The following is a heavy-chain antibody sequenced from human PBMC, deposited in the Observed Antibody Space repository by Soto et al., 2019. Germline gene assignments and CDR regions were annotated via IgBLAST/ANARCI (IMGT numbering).Heavy chain of an antibody. CDR1: GYTFTGYY. V-gene: IGHV1-2*04. J-gene: IGHJ6*02. Sequence: GASVKVSCKASGYTFTGYYMHWVRQAPGQGLEWMGWINPNSGGTNYAQKFQGWVTMTRDTSISTAYMELSRLRSDDTAVYYCARDNDSQARRDIAVAGTVREDYYYYYGLDVWGQGTTVTVSS. CDR2: INPNSGGT. D-gene: IGHD6-19*01. CDR3: ARDNDSQARRDIAVAGTVREDYYYYYGLDV.